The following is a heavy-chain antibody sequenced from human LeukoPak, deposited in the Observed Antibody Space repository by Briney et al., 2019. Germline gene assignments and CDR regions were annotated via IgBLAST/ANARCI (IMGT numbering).Heavy chain of an antibody. CDR3: ARDHRYAFDN. J-gene: IGHJ4*02. V-gene: IGHV3-48*04. D-gene: IGHD5-12*01. CDR2: VGISSGNT. Sequence: SGGSLRLSCAASGFTFSDYSMNWVRQAPGKGLEWISYVGISSGNTKYADSVKGRFTISGDSAKNSVFPQMNSLRVEDTAVYYCARDHRYAFDNWGQGTLVTVSS. CDR1: GFTFSDYS.